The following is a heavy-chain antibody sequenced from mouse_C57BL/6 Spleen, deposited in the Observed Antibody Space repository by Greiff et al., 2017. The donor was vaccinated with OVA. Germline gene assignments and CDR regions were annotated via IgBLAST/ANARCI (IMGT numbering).Heavy chain of an antibody. Sequence: VQLQQSGPELVKPGASVKMSCKASGYTFTDYNMHWVKQSHGKSLEWIGYINPNNGGTSYNQKFKGKATLTVNKSSSTAYMELRSLTSEDSAVYYCARRPITGDYAMDYWGQGTSVTVSS. D-gene: IGHD1-1*01. CDR3: ARRPITGDYAMDY. CDR2: INPNNGGT. V-gene: IGHV1-22*01. J-gene: IGHJ4*01. CDR1: GYTFTDYN.